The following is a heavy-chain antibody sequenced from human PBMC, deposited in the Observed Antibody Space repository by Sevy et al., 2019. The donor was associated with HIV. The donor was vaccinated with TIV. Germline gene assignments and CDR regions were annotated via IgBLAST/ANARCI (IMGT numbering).Heavy chain of an antibody. CDR1: GFTFSSYA. CDR2: ISYDGGDE. J-gene: IGHJ4*02. CDR3: ARETSGLSD. V-gene: IGHV3-30-3*01. Sequence: GSLRLSCAASGFTFSSYAMHWVRQAPGKGLEWVAVISYDGGDEYYADSVKGRVTISRDNSKSTLHLQMNSLRAEDTAVYYCARETSGLSDWGQGTLVTVSS.